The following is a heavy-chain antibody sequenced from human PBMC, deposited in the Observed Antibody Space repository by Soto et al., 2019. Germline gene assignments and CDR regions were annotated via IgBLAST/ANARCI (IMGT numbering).Heavy chain of an antibody. CDR1: GFTFSSYG. V-gene: IGHV3-30*18. Sequence: QVQLVESGGGVVQPGRSLRLSCAASGFTFSSYGMHWVRQAPGKGLEWVAVISYDGSNKYYADSVKGRFTISRDNSKNTLYLQMNSLRAEDTAVYYCAKDLGYCSSTSCSSYYYYYGMDVWGQGTTVTVSS. D-gene: IGHD2-2*01. CDR3: AKDLGYCSSTSCSSYYYYYGMDV. J-gene: IGHJ6*02. CDR2: ISYDGSNK.